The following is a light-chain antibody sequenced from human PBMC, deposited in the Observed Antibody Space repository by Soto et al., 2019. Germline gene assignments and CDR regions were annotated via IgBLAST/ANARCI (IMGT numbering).Light chain of an antibody. CDR2: DAF. CDR3: QQRHNWPIT. V-gene: IGKV3-11*01. Sequence: EIVLTQSPATLSLSPGERATLSCRAGETIRNLLAWYQQRPGQAPRLLIYDAFSRAPGIPARFSGGGSGTDFTLTISSLEPEDFGVYYCQQRHNWPITLGQGTRLEIK. CDR1: ETIRNL. J-gene: IGKJ5*01.